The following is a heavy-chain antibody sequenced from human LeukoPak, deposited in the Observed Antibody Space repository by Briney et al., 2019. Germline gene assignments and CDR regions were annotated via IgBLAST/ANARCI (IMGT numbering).Heavy chain of an antibody. CDR2: INPSGGST. J-gene: IGHJ5*02. V-gene: IGHV1-46*01. Sequence: ASVKVSCKASGYTFTSYYMHWVRQAPGQGLEWMGIINPSGGSTSYAQKFQGRVTMTRDTSTSKVYMELSSLRSEDTAVYYCARDGRSHWFDPWGQGTLVTVSS. CDR1: GYTFTSYY. D-gene: IGHD1-26*01. CDR3: ARDGRSHWFDP.